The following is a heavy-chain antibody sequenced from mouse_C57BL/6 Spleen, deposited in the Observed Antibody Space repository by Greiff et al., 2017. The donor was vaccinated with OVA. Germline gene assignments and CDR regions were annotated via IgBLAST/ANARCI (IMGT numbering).Heavy chain of an antibody. Sequence: QVQLQQSGAELVKPGASVKISCKASGYAFSSYWMNWVKQRPGKGLEWIGQIYPGDGDTNYNGKFKGKATLTADKSSSTAYMQLSSLTSEDSAVYFCARRTTVDAMDYWGQGTSVTVSS. CDR1: GYAFSSYW. J-gene: IGHJ4*01. CDR2: IYPGDGDT. CDR3: ARRTTVDAMDY. V-gene: IGHV1-80*01. D-gene: IGHD1-1*01.